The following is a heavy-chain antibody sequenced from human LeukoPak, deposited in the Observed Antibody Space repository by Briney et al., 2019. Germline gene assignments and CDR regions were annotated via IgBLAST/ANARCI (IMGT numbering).Heavy chain of an antibody. D-gene: IGHD3-16*01. V-gene: IGHV3-9*03. J-gene: IGHJ3*02. CDR2: ISWNSGSI. Sequence: PGGSLRLSCAASGFTFDDYAMHWVRQAPGKGLEWVSGISWNSGSIGYADSVKGRFTIPRDNAKNSLYLQMNSLRAEDMALYYCAKDSSATGGAFDIWGQGTMVTVSS. CDR1: GFTFDDYA. CDR3: AKDSSATGGAFDI.